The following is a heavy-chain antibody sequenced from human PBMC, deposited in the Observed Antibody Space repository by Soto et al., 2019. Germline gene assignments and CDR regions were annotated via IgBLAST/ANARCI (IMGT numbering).Heavy chain of an antibody. CDR3: AGETGSGLPGGPGYGRDV. CDR2: IYYSGST. CDR1: GGSISSGGYY. D-gene: IGHD6-25*01. Sequence: QVQLQESGPGLVKPSQTLSLTCTVSGGSISSGGYYWSWIRQHPGKGLEWIGYIYYSGSTYYNPALKCGLTIPEDTSKNRSSRKLSSVPARTTAVYYGAGETGSGLPGGPGYGRDVGAKGPRSPSP. J-gene: IGHJ6*02. V-gene: IGHV4-31*03.